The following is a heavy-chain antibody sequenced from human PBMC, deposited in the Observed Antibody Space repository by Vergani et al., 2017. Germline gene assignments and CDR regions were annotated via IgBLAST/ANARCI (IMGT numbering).Heavy chain of an antibody. CDR1: GGSISSSSYY. V-gene: IGHV4-39*07. Sequence: QLQLQESGPGLVKPSETLSLTCTVSGGSISSSSYYWGWIRQPPGKGLEWIGSIYYSGSTYYNPSLKSRVTISVDTSKNQFALKLSSVTAADTAVYYCARDVGDRSWFDPWGQGTLVTVSS. D-gene: IGHD1-14*01. CDR3: ARDVGDRSWFDP. J-gene: IGHJ5*02. CDR2: IYYSGST.